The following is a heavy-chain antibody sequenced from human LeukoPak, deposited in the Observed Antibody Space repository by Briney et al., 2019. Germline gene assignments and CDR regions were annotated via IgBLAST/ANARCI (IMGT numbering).Heavy chain of an antibody. Sequence: PGGSLRLSCAASGFTFDDYATHWVRQAPGKGLEWVSGISWNSGSVGYADSVKGRFTISRDNAKNSLYLQMNSLRAEDTALYYCAKARGYYYMDVWGKGTTVTVSS. CDR3: AKARGYYYMDV. CDR1: GFTFDDYA. J-gene: IGHJ6*03. CDR2: ISWNSGSV. V-gene: IGHV3-9*01.